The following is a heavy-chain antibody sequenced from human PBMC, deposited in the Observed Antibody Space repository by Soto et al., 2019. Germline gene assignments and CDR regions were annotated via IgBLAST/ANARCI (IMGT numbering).Heavy chain of an antibody. CDR2: MSGSSSTT. CDR3: AKDQERELPRVIDF. V-gene: IGHV3-23*01. Sequence: EVRLLESGGGLVKPGGSLRLSCATSGLTFSNYAMSWVRQAPGGGLGWVSSMSGSSSTTYYADSVRGRFTISRDRSKNTLYLQMSSLSAEDTALYYCAKDQERELPRVIDFWGQGTLVTVSS. CDR1: GLTFSNYA. D-gene: IGHD1-7*01. J-gene: IGHJ4*02.